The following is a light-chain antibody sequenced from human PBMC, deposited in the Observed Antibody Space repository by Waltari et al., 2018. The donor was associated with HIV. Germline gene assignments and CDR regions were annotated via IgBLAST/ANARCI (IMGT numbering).Light chain of an antibody. CDR3: SSFTSDATVR. CDR1: SSDVGGYKY. J-gene: IGLJ2*01. Sequence: QSALTQPASVSGSPGQAVNISCTGTSSDVGGYKYVSWYQQHPGKVPKFLIFQINNRASGVSSRFSGSKAGNTATLTISGLQAEDEADYYCSSFTSDATVRFGGGTKLTV. CDR2: QIN. V-gene: IGLV2-14*03.